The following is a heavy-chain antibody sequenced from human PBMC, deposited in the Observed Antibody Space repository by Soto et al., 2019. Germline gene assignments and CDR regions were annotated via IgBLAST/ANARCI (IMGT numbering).Heavy chain of an antibody. CDR2: IWYDGSNK. CDR1: GFTFSSYG. J-gene: IGHJ4*02. V-gene: IGHV3-33*01. D-gene: IGHD3-22*01. Sequence: QVQLVESGGGVVQPGRSLRLSCAASGFTFSSYGMHWVRQAPGKGLEWVAVIWYDGSNKYYADSVKGRFTISRDNSKNTLYLQMNSLRAEDTAVYYCARVGYYDSSGYSDYWGQGTLVTVSS. CDR3: ARVGYYDSSGYSDY.